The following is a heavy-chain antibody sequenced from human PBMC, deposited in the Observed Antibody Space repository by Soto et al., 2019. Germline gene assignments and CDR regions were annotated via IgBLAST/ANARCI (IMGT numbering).Heavy chain of an antibody. CDR3: ATLNSFGADY. Sequence: GGSLRLSCAASGFTFSSYWMHWVRQAPGKGLVWVSRIDSDGSITNYADSVKGRFTISRDNAKNTVSLQMNSLRAEDTAVYYCATLNSFGADYWGQGTLVTGSS. CDR2: IDSDGSIT. CDR1: GFTFSSYW. V-gene: IGHV3-74*01. D-gene: IGHD3-3*01. J-gene: IGHJ4*02.